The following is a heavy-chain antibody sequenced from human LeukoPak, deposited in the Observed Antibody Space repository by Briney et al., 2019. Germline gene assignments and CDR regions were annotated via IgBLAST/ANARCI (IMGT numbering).Heavy chain of an antibody. D-gene: IGHD3-16*01. CDR2: VWYDGRNR. Sequence: GGSLRLSCAASGFTFSSYGIHWVRQAPGKGLEWVAVVWYDGRNRDYADSVKGRFTISKDNSNNMVFLQMDRLRAEDTAVYYCARLWGGNGYSGGSLNLWGQGTLVTVSS. V-gene: IGHV3-33*01. CDR3: ARLWGGNGYSGGSLNL. CDR1: GFTFSSYG. J-gene: IGHJ5*02.